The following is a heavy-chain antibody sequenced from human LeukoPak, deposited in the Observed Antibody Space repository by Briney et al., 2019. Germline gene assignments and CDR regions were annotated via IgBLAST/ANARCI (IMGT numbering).Heavy chain of an antibody. V-gene: IGHV3-72*01. CDR2: IRDKSNGYTT. Sequence: GGSLRVSCGGSGFSFSDYPMDWVRQAPGKGPEWVARIRDKSNGYTTEYAASVRNRFIISRDDSKNSLYFQLNSLKSEDTAVYYCARRGPDRALDYWGQGTMVTVSS. J-gene: IGHJ4*02. D-gene: IGHD1-26*01. CDR1: GFSFSDYP. CDR3: ARRGPDRALDY.